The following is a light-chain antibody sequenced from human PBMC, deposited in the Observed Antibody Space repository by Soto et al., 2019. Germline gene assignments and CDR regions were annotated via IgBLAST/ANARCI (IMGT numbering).Light chain of an antibody. CDR2: DVS. CDR1: SSDVGGYND. J-gene: IGLJ1*01. CDR3: CSYAGSDTYV. V-gene: IGLV2-11*01. Sequence: QSALTQPRSVSGSPGQSVTISCTGTSSDVGGYNDVSWYQQHPGNAPKLMIYDVSKRPSGVPDRFSGSKSGNTASLTISGLHDEDEADYYCCSYAGSDTYVFGTGTKVTVL.